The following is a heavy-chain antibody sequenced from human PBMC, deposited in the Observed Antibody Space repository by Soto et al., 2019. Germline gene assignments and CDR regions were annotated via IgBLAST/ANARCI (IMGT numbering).Heavy chain of an antibody. D-gene: IGHD1-26*01. CDR1: GFTFSSYA. CDR3: AKGVQWELPLEY. CDR2: ISIRGDKT. J-gene: IGHJ4*02. V-gene: IGHV3-23*01. Sequence: EVQLLESGGGLVQPGGSLRLSCAASGFTFSSYAMSWVRQAPGKGLEWVSAISIRGDKTYYADSVKGRFTISRDSSKNTLYPQMNSLRAEDTAIYHCAKGVQWELPLEYWGQGTLVTVSS.